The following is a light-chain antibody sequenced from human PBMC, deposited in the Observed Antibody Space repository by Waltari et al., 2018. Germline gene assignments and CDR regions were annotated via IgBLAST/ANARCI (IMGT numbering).Light chain of an antibody. J-gene: IGLJ2*01. CDR1: SRHVGGYDY. Sequence: QSALTQPRPVSGSPGQSATTSSTRTSRHVGGYDYVSWYQPHPGKAPKLLICDVTKRPSGVPDRFSGSKSGNTASLPISGLQAEDEADYYCCSYAGSYTHVVFGGGTKLTVL. CDR2: DVT. V-gene: IGLV2-11*01. CDR3: CSYAGSYTHVV.